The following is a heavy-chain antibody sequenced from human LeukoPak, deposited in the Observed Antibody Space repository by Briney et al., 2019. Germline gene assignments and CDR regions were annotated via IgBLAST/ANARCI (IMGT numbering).Heavy chain of an antibody. Sequence: GGSLRLSCAASGFAFSHYGMHWVRQAPGKGLEWVAFIRYDGSIKYYADSVKGRFTISRDNSKNTLYLQMNSLRAEDTAVYYCARDLRVLAVAGTRPPQDDYWGQGTLVTVSS. CDR1: GFAFSHYG. J-gene: IGHJ4*02. D-gene: IGHD6-19*01. CDR3: ARDLRVLAVAGTRPPQDDY. V-gene: IGHV3-30*02. CDR2: IRYDGSIK.